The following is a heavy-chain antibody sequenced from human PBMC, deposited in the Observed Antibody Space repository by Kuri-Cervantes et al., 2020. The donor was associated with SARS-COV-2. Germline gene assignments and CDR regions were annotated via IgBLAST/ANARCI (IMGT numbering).Heavy chain of an antibody. Sequence: GESLKISCAASGFTFSSYGMHWVRQAPGKGLECVAVIWYDGSNKYYADSVKGRFTISRDNSKNTLYLQMNSLRAEDTAVYYCARGPQQLVQGSVYYYGMDVWGQGNTVTVSS. CDR3: ARGPQQLVQGSVYYYGMDV. CDR1: GFTFSSYG. J-gene: IGHJ6*02. V-gene: IGHV3-33*01. CDR2: IWYDGSNK. D-gene: IGHD6-13*01.